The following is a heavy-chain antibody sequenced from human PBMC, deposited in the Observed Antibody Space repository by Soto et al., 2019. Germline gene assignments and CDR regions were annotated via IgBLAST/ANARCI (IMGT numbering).Heavy chain of an antibody. Sequence: QVQLVQSGAEVKKPGASVRVSCKASGYTFSNYYMHWVRQAPGQGHEWMGIINPSGGSTTYAQKFQGRVTMTRDTSTSTVYMELSSLISEDTAVCYCARYDYNGYYFDYWGQGTLVTVSS. CDR3: ARYDYNGYYFDY. J-gene: IGHJ4*02. V-gene: IGHV1-46*01. CDR2: INPSGGST. CDR1: GYTFSNYY. D-gene: IGHD4-4*01.